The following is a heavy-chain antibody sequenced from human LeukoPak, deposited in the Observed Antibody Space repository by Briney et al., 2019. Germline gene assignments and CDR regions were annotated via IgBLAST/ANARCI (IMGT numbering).Heavy chain of an antibody. CDR1: GFSFSNFW. J-gene: IGHJ4*02. Sequence: GGSLRLSCVASGFSFSNFWMNWVRQAPGKGLEWVANIKQDGSEKYYVGSVKGRFTVSRDNAKNSLYLQMNSLRADDTAVYYCARSLRWSDYWGQGTLVTVSS. CDR3: ARSLRWSDY. D-gene: IGHD4-23*01. V-gene: IGHV3-7*01. CDR2: IKQDGSEK.